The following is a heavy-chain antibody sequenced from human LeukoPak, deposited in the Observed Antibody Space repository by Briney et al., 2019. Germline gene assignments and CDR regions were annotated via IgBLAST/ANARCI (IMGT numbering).Heavy chain of an antibody. J-gene: IGHJ4*02. CDR2: IYYSGTT. V-gene: IGHV4-39*01. CDR1: GGSISSSSYY. D-gene: IGHD1-26*01. Sequence: SETLSLTCTVSGGSISSSSYYWGWIRQPPGKGLEWIGSIYYSGTTFYNPSLKSRVTLSVDTSKTQFSLRLRSVTAADTAIYYCARQGSGTGSHFDYWGQGTLVTVSS. CDR3: ARQGSGTGSHFDY.